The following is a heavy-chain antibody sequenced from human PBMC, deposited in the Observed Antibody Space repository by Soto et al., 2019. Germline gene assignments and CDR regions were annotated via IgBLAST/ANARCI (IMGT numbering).Heavy chain of an antibody. D-gene: IGHD5-12*01. Sequence: ASVKVSCKASGYTFTSYDINWVRQATGQGLEWMGWMNPNSGNTGYAQKFQGRVTMTRKTSISTAYMELSSLRSEDTAVYYCARGHRKKYLGTYSGYDYYYYYYMDVWGKGTTVTVSS. J-gene: IGHJ6*03. CDR1: GYTFTSYD. CDR2: MNPNSGNT. V-gene: IGHV1-8*01. CDR3: ARGHRKKYLGTYSGYDYYYYYYMDV.